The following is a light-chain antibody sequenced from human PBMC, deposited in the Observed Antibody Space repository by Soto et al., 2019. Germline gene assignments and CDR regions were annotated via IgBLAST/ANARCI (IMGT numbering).Light chain of an antibody. CDR1: QSINFNY. Sequence: ERVLTQSPGTLSLSPGERATLSCSTSQSINFNYLAWYQQKPGQAPRLLIYGVSSRAAGIPDRFTGSGSGTDFTLTINRMEPEDFAVYYCQQYGNSWTFGQGTKVEIK. J-gene: IGKJ1*01. V-gene: IGKV3-20*01. CDR3: QQYGNSWT. CDR2: GVS.